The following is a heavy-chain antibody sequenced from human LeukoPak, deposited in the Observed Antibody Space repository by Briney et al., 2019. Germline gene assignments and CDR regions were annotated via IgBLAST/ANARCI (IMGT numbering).Heavy chain of an antibody. D-gene: IGHD2-2*01. CDR1: GFTFSSYG. CDR2: IRYDGSNK. V-gene: IGHV3-30*02. Sequence: GGSLRLSCAASGFTFSSYGMHWVRQGPGKGLEWVAFIRYDGSNKYYADSVKGRFTISRDNSKNTLYLQMNSLRAEDTAVYYCAKVAVPAAMEYFQHWGQGTLVTVSS. CDR3: AKVAVPAAMEYFQH. J-gene: IGHJ1*01.